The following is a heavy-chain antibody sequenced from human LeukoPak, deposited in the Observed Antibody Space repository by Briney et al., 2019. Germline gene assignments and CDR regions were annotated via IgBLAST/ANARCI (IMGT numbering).Heavy chain of an antibody. V-gene: IGHV3-74*01. D-gene: IGHD3-10*01. J-gene: IGHJ6*04. CDR3: ARGRNTMVRGSPYGMDV. CDR1: GFTFSSYW. Sequence: GGSLRLSCAASGFTFSSYWMHWVRQAPGKGLVWVSRINSDGSSTSYADSVKGRFTISRDNAKNTLYLKMNSLRAEDTAVYYCARGRNTMVRGSPYGMDVWGKGTTVTVSS. CDR2: INSDGSST.